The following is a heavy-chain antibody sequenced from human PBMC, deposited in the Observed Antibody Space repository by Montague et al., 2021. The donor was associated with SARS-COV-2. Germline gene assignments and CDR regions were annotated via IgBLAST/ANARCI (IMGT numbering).Heavy chain of an antibody. V-gene: IGHV3-7*01. CDR1: GFTFSSHW. CDR3: ARRNDMDV. CDR2: INQDGSDR. Sequence: SLRLSCAGTGFTFSSHWMNWVRQAPGKGLERVANINQDGSDRRYVDSVKGRFTISKDNAKNSLFLEMNSLRAEDTAVYYCARRNDMDVWGQGTTVTVSS. J-gene: IGHJ6*02.